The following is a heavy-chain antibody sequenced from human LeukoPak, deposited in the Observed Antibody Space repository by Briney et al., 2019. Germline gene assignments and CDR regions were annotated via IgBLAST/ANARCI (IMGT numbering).Heavy chain of an antibody. CDR2: ISGSGGST. D-gene: IGHD4-17*01. V-gene: IGHV3-23*01. J-gene: IGHJ5*02. CDR3: AKDRYGDYEGWFDP. Sequence: GGALRLFCSASGFPFSSYAMSRFRQALGKGLEWVSAISGSGGSTYYADSVEGRFTISRDNSKNTLYLQMNSLRAEDTAVYYCAKDRYGDYEGWFDPWGQGTLVTVSS. CDR1: GFPFSSYA.